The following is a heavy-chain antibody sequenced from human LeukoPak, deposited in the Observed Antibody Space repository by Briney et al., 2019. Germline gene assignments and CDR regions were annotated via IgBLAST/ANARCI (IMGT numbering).Heavy chain of an antibody. V-gene: IGHV3-53*01. Sequence: GGSLRLSCAASGFTVSSNSMSWVRQAPGKGLEWVSFICSDNTHYSDSVKGRFTISRDNSKNTLYLQMNSLRAEDTAVYYCARRAGAYSHPYDYWGQGILVTVSS. CDR1: GFTVSSNS. J-gene: IGHJ4*02. CDR3: ARRAGAYSHPYDY. D-gene: IGHD4/OR15-4a*01. CDR2: ICSDNT.